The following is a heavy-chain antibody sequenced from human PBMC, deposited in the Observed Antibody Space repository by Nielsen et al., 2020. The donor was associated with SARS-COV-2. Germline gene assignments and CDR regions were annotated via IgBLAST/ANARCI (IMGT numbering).Heavy chain of an antibody. CDR3: ARHTRSSSSFYYYYYMDV. Sequence: GEPLKISCKGSGYSFPTYWIGWVRQMPGKGLEWMGIIYPGDSDTRYSPSFQGQVTISADKSISTAYLQWSSLKASDTAMYYCARHTRSSSSFYYYYYMDVWGKGTTVTVSS. CDR1: GYSFPTYW. V-gene: IGHV5-51*01. J-gene: IGHJ6*03. D-gene: IGHD6-6*01. CDR2: IYPGDSDT.